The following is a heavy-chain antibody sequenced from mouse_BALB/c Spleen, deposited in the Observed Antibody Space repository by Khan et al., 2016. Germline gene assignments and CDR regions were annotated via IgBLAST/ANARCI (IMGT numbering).Heavy chain of an antibody. CDR2: IHPDSSTI. J-gene: IGHJ3*01. CDR1: GFDFSRYW. D-gene: IGHD1-1*01. CDR3: ARPDDYAWFAY. V-gene: IGHV4-1*02. Sequence: EVKLLESGGGLVQPGGSLKLSCAASGFDFSRYWMNWVRQAPGKGLEWIGEIHPDSSTINYTPLLKDKFIISRDNAKNTLYLQMSKVRSEDTVLYYCARPDDYAWFAYWGQGTLVTVSA.